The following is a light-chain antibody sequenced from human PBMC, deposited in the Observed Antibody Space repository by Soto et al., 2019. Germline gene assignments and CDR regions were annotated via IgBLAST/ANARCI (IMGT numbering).Light chain of an antibody. Sequence: QSALTQPASVSGSPGQSITISCTGTSSDVGGYNYVSWYQQYPGKAPKIMIYEVSKRPSGISNRFSGSKSGNTASLTISGLQAEDEADYYCSSYAGNNNYVFGTGTKLTVL. CDR2: EVS. CDR1: SSDVGGYNY. J-gene: IGLJ1*01. V-gene: IGLV2-14*01. CDR3: SSYAGNNNYV.